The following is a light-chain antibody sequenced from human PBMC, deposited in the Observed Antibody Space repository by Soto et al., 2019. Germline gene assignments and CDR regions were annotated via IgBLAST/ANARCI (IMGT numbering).Light chain of an antibody. J-gene: IGLJ1*01. CDR1: STDVGDFNF. CDR2: EVI. V-gene: IGLV2-14*01. CDR3: SSYRSGSILLV. Sequence: QSVLTQPASLSGSPGQSITISCTGTSTDVGDFNFVSWYQQHPGKAPKVLIYEVINRPSGISNRFSGSKSGNTASLTISGLQAEDEADYYCSSYRSGSILLVFGAGTKVTVL.